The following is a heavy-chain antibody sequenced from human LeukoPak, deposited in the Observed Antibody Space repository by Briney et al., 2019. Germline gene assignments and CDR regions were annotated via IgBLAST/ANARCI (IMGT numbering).Heavy chain of an antibody. V-gene: IGHV4-61*02. CDR2: IYPTGNT. J-gene: IGHJ6*03. D-gene: IGHD3-22*01. CDR3: ARLKFYDSTGYSPGYYMDV. CDR1: GGSINSGDYY. Sequence: SQTLSLTCTVSGGSINSGDYYWSWIRQPAGKGPEWIGRIYPTGNTDYNPSLKTRVTMSTDLSKKQFSLRLRSVTAADTAVYYCARLKFYDSTGYSPGYYMDVWGKGTAVTVSS.